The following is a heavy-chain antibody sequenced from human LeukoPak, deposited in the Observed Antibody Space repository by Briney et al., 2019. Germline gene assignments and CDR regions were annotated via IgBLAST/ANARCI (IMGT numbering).Heavy chain of an antibody. CDR3: ARLGDYDFWSGYLFDY. V-gene: IGHV4-30-4*08. J-gene: IGHJ4*02. D-gene: IGHD3-3*01. CDR2: IYYSGST. Sequence: SETLSPTCTVSGGSISSGDYYWSWIRQPPGKGLEWIGYIYYSGSTYYNPSLKSRVTISVDTSKNQFSLKLSSVTAADTAVYYCARLGDYDFWSGYLFDYWGQGTLVTVSS. CDR1: GGSISSGDYY.